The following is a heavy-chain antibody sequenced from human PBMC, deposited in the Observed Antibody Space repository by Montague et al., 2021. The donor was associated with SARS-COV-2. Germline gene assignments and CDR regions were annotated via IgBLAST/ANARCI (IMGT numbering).Heavy chain of an antibody. D-gene: IGHD5-12*01. J-gene: IGHJ2*01. V-gene: IGHV4-39*07. CDR2: IYYSGST. Sequence: SETLSLTCTVSGGSIRSSSYYWGWIRQPPGKGLECIGSIYYSGSTYYNPSLKRRVTISVDTSKNHLSLKLISVTAADTAVYYCARTTWLRGYFDLWGRGTLVTVSS. CDR1: GGSIRSSSYY. CDR3: ARTTWLRGYFDL.